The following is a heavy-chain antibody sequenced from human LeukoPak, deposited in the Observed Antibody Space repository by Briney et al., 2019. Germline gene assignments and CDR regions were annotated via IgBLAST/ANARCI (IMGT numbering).Heavy chain of an antibody. V-gene: IGHV6-1*01. CDR3: ARDRGRQQLEYYYYYGMDV. CDR1: GDSVSSNSAA. Sequence: SQTLSLTCAISGDSVSSNSAAWNWIRQSPSRGLKWLGRTYYRSKWYNDYAVSVKSRITINPDTSKNQFSLQLNSVTPEDTAVYYCARDRGRQQLEYYYYYGMDVWGQGTTVTVSS. J-gene: IGHJ6*02. CDR2: TYYRSKWYN. D-gene: IGHD6-13*01.